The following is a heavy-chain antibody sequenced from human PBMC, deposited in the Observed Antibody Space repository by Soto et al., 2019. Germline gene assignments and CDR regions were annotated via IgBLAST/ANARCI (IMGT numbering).Heavy chain of an antibody. J-gene: IGHJ6*02. CDR2: IKEDGSEK. D-gene: IGHD3-3*01. CDR1: GFTFSTYW. CDR3: ASSFFEWCLMDV. Sequence: GGSLRLSCTASGFTFSTYWMSWVRQAPGKGLEWVANIKEDGSEKYYVDSVKGRFTISRDNAKNSLYLQMNSLRAADTAVYYCASSFFEWCLMDVRGQGTTVTVSS. V-gene: IGHV3-7*01.